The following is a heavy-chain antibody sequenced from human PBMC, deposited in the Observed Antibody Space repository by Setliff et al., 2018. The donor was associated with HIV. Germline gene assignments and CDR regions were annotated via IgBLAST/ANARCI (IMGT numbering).Heavy chain of an antibody. CDR1: GGSMSSYY. V-gene: IGHV4-4*08. J-gene: IGHJ6*03. CDR3: ARAISTPSYYYHMDV. CDR2: VYTSEIS. Sequence: SETLSLTCTLSGGSMSSYYWTWIRQPPGKGLEWIVYVYTSEISNYNSSLRSRVVISLDTSKNQFSLKLGSVTAADTAVYYCARAISTPSYYYHMDVWGTGTPVTVSS. D-gene: IGHD3-10*01.